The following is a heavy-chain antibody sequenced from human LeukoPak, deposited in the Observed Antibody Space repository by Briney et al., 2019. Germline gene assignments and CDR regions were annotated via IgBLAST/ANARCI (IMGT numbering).Heavy chain of an antibody. CDR1: GGSISSGSYY. V-gene: IGHV4-61*02. J-gene: IGHJ6*03. CDR2: IYTSGST. CDR3: ARVAGTKTYCYYYYYMDV. Sequence: SETLSLTCTVSGGSISSGSYYWSWIRQPAGKGLEWIGRIYTSGSTNYNPSLKSRVTISVDTSKNQFSLKLSSVTAADTAVYYCARVAGTKTYCYYYYYMDVWGKGTTVTVSS. D-gene: IGHD6-13*01.